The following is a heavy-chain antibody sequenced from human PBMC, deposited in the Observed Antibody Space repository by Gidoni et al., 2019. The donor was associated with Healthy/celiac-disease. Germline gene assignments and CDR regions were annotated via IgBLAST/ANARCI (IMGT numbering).Heavy chain of an antibody. J-gene: IGHJ6*02. CDR2: IWYDGSNK. V-gene: IGHV3-33*01. Sequence: QVQLVEYEGGVVKPGRSLRLSCAASGFTFSSYGMHWVRQAPGKGLEWVAFIWYDGSNKYYADSVKGRFTISRDNSKNTLYLQMNSLRAEDTAVYYCARGDCSSTSCSYYYYYGMDVWGQGTTVTVSS. CDR1: GFTFSSYG. CDR3: ARGDCSSTSCSYYYYYGMDV. D-gene: IGHD2-2*01.